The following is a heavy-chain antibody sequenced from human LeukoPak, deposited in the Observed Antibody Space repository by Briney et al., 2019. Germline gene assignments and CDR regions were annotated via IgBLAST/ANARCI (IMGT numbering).Heavy chain of an antibody. D-gene: IGHD1-26*01. Sequence: GGSLRLSCAASGFTFSSYSMNWVRQAPGKGLEWVSSISSSSSYIYYADSVKGRFTISRDNAKNSLYLQMNSLRAEDTAVYYCARDPIVGATRQGYFDYWGQGTLVTVSS. V-gene: IGHV3-21*01. CDR2: ISSSSSYI. CDR3: ARDPIVGATRQGYFDY. CDR1: GFTFSSYS. J-gene: IGHJ4*02.